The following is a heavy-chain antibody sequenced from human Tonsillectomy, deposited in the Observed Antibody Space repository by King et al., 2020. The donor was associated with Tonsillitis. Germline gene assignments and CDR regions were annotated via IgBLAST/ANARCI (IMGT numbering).Heavy chain of an antibody. CDR2: IIPMFGST. CDR1: GGTFSPYA. V-gene: IGHV1-69*06. Sequence: QLVQSGAEVKKPGSSVKVSCKASGGTFSPYAISWVRQAPGQGLEWMGGIIPMFGSTYYTQKFQARVTFSTDTSTSTAHMELSSLTSEDTAVYYCAAGYYDRSAFSFLHHFHVDVWGKGAIVTVSS. J-gene: IGHJ6*04. D-gene: IGHD3-22*01. CDR3: AAGYYDRSAFSFLHHFHVDV.